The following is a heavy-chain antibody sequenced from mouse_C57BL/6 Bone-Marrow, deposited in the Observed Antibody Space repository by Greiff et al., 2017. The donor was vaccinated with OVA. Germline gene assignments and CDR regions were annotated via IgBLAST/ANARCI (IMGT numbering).Heavy chain of an antibody. D-gene: IGHD2-4*01. CDR2: IHPNSGST. J-gene: IGHJ1*03. V-gene: IGHV1-64*01. CDR3: ARRAIYYDYDGWYFDV. CDR1: GYTFTSYW. Sequence: QVQLQQPGAELVKPGASVKLSCKASGYTFTSYWMHWVKQRPGQGLEWIGMIHPNSGSTNYNEKFKSKATLTVDKSSSTAYMQLSSLTSEDSAVYDWARRAIYYDYDGWYFDVWGTGTTVTVSS.